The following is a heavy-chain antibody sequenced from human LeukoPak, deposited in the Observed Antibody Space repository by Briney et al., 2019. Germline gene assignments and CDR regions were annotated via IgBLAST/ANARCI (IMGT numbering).Heavy chain of an antibody. CDR3: ARHILEEHWIDP. Sequence: NPSETLSLTCSVSGGSMSSENEYWGWIRQTPGKGLEWIGSVYNTGSTDYNPSLKRRFSISIDTSKNQFSLKVTSVTAADTAVYYCARHILEEHWIDPWGLGTLVIVSS. CDR1: GGSMSSENEY. V-gene: IGHV4-39*01. CDR2: VYNTGST. D-gene: IGHD1-1*01. J-gene: IGHJ5*02.